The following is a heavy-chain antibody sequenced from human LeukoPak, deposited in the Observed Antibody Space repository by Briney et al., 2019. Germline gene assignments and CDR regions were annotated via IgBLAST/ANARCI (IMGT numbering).Heavy chain of an antibody. J-gene: IGHJ3*02. CDR1: GGTFSSYA. V-gene: IGHV1-69*13. CDR2: IIPIFGTA. D-gene: IGHD3-3*01. CDR3: ASNGGITIFGVVIIEDAFDI. Sequence: SVKVSCKASGGTFSSYAISWVRQAPGQGLEWMGGIIPIFGTANYAQKFQGRVTITADESTSTAYMELSSLRSEDTAVYYCASNGGITIFGVVIIEDAFDIWGQGTMVTVSS.